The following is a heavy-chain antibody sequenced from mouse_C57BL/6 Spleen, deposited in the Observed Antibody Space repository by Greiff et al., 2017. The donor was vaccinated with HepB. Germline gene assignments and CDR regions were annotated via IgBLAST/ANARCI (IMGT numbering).Heavy chain of an antibody. V-gene: IGHV1-54*01. CDR1: GYAFTNYL. Sequence: QVQLQQSGAELVRPGTSVKVSCKASGYAFTNYLIEWVKQRPGQGLEWIGVINHGSGGTNYNEKFKGKATLTADKSSSTAYMQLSSLTSEDSAVYFCARRTGYYAMDYWGQGTSVTVSS. CDR3: ARRTGYYAMDY. D-gene: IGHD4-1*01. CDR2: INHGSGGT. J-gene: IGHJ4*01.